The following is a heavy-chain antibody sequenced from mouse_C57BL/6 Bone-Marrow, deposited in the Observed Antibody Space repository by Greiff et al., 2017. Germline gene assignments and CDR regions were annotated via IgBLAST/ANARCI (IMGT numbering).Heavy chain of an antibody. D-gene: IGHD1-1*01. CDR3: ARDPPDYYGRSYGYFEV. CDR1: GYTFTSYW. CDR2: IDPSDSYT. V-gene: IGHV1-69*01. J-gene: IGHJ1*03. Sequence: QVQLQQPGAELVMPGASVKLSCKASGYTFTSYWMHWVKQRPGQGLEWIGEIDPSDSYTNYNQKFKGKSTLTVDKSSSTAYMQLSSLTSEDSAVYYWARDPPDYYGRSYGYFEVGGTGTTVTVSS.